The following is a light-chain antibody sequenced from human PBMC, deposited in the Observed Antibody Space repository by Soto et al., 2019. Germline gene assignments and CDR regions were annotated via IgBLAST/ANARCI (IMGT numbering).Light chain of an antibody. Sequence: SYELTQPPSVSVSPGQTASITCSGHKLGNKYACWYQQKPGQSPVLVIYQDRKGPSGIPERFSGSNSGNTATLTISGTQAMDEADYYCQAWDSSTVVFGGGTKLTVL. CDR3: QAWDSSTVV. CDR2: QDR. CDR1: KLGNKY. V-gene: IGLV3-1*01. J-gene: IGLJ2*01.